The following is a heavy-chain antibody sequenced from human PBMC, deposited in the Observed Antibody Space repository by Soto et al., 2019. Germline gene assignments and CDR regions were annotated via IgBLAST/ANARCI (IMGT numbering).Heavy chain of an antibody. D-gene: IGHD6-25*01. CDR2: ISSSGSTI. CDR3: ARAGSPRPAFDI. J-gene: IGHJ3*02. CDR1: GFTFSAYY. V-gene: IGHV3-11*01. Sequence: GGSLRLSCAASGFTFSAYYMSLLRQAPGKGLEWVSYISSSGSTIYYADSVKGRFTISRDNAKNSLYLQMNSLRAEDTAVYYCARAGSPRPAFDIWGQGTMVTVSS.